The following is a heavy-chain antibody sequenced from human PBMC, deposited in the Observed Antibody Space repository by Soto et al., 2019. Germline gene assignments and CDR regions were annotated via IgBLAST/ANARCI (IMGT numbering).Heavy chain of an antibody. V-gene: IGHV4-30-4*01. CDR3: ARGRYCLTGRCFPNWFDS. D-gene: IGHD7-27*01. J-gene: IGHJ5*01. Sequence: TISSYAISWIRQPPGKGLEWIGSIFYTGSTYYSPSLKSRASMSMDTSKNLLSLRLRSLTAADTAVYFCARGRYCLTGRCFPNWFDSWGQGALVTVSS. CDR1: TISSYA. CDR2: IFYTGST.